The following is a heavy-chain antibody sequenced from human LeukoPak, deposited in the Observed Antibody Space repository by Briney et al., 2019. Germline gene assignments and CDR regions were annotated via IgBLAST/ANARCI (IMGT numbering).Heavy chain of an antibody. CDR1: GFTFSIYA. V-gene: IGHV3-23*01. D-gene: IGHD3-22*01. J-gene: IGHJ4*02. CDR3: VKDARYYSDTSGYYLGDY. CDR2: ISVSGERT. Sequence: GGSLRLSCAASGFTFSIYAMSWVRQAPGKGLEWVASISVSGERTYYAASVKGRFVISRDNSKNTLYLQMNGLRAEDTAAYYCVKDARYYSDTSGYYLGDYWGQGTLVTVSS.